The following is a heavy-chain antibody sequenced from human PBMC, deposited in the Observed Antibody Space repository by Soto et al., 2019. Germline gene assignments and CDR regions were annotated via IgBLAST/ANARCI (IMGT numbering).Heavy chain of an antibody. CDR3: ARKIYGAGRTYFYS. CDR1: GGSISSYY. J-gene: IGHJ1*01. CDR2: IYYSGST. V-gene: IGHV4-59*08. D-gene: IGHD3-10*01. Sequence: SETLSLTCTVSGGSISSYYWSWIRQPPGKGLEWIGYIYYSGSTNYNPSLKSRVTISVDTSKNQFSLKLNSMTAADTAVYYCARKIYGAGRTYFYSRARGALVPVSA.